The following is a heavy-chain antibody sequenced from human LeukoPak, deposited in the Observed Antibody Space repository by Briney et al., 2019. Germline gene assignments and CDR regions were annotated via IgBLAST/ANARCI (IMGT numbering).Heavy chain of an antibody. CDR3: ARASIAVAGTELYYYYGMDV. Sequence: GGSLRLSCAASGFTFAGFGMSWVRQPPGKGLEWVSTISESGSSAYYAGSVQGRFAISRDNSKNTVYLQLNSLRAEDTAVYYCARASIAVAGTELYYYYGMDVWGQGTTVTVSS. J-gene: IGHJ6*02. V-gene: IGHV3-23*01. CDR2: ISESGSSA. CDR1: GFTFAGFG. D-gene: IGHD6-19*01.